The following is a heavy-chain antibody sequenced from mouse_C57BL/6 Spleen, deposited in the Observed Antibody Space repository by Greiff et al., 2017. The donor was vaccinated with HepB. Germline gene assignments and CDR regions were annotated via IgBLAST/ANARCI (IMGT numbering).Heavy chain of an antibody. CDR3: ARGGDGYYFDY. D-gene: IGHD2-3*01. Sequence: VQLVESGPELVKPGASVKISCKASGYAFSSSWMNWVKQRPGKGLEWIGRIYPGDGDTNYNGKFKGKATLTADKSSSTAYMQLSSLTSEDSAVYFCARGGDGYYFDYWGQGTTLTVSS. J-gene: IGHJ2*01. V-gene: IGHV1-82*01. CDR1: GYAFSSSW. CDR2: IYPGDGDT.